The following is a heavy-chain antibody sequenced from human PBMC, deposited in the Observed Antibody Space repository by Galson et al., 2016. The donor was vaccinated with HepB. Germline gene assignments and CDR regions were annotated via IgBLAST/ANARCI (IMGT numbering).Heavy chain of an antibody. Sequence: SLRLSCAASGFTFSTYGIHWVRQAPGKGLEWVALISYDGFNKYYADSVKGRFTISRDNSKNTLYLQMNSLRAEDTAVYYCAKESWVFRHPGVGYLDYWGQGTL. CDR2: ISYDGFNK. J-gene: IGHJ4*02. CDR3: AKESWVFRHPGVGYLDY. V-gene: IGHV3-30*18. CDR1: GFTFSTYG. D-gene: IGHD1-26*01.